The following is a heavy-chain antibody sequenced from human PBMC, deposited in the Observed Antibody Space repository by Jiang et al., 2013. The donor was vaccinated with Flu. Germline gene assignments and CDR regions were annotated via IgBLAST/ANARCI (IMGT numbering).Heavy chain of an antibody. J-gene: IGHJ6*02. CDR1: GYTFTSYG. V-gene: IGHV1-18*04. CDR3: ARDLGQTYYYYYGMDV. CDR2: ISAYNGNT. Sequence: GAEVKKPGASVKVSCKASGYTFTSYGISWVRQAPGQGLEWMGWISAYNGNTNYAQKLQGRVTMTTDTSTSTAYMELRSLRSDDTAVYYCARDLGQTYYYYYGMDVWGQGTTVTVSS.